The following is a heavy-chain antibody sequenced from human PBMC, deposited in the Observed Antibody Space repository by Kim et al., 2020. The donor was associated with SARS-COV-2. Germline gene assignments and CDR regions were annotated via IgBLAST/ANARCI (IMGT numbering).Heavy chain of an antibody. Sequence: PSFQGQVTISADKSISTAYLQWSSLKASDTAMYYCARRVAAAGTRWFDPWGQGTLVTVSS. D-gene: IGHD6-13*01. V-gene: IGHV5-51*01. CDR3: ARRVAAAGTRWFDP. J-gene: IGHJ5*02.